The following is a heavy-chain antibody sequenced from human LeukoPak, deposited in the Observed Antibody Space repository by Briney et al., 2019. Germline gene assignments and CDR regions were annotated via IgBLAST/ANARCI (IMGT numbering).Heavy chain of an antibody. CDR2: INSDGSST. D-gene: IGHD2-2*01. CDR1: GFTFSSYW. Sequence: GGSLRLSCAASGFTFSSYWMHWVRQAPGKGLVWVSRINSDGSSTSYADSVKGRFTISRDNAKNSLYLQMNSLRAEDTAVYYCARDRGIVVVPAAPDYWGQGTLVTVSS. J-gene: IGHJ4*02. V-gene: IGHV3-74*01. CDR3: ARDRGIVVVPAAPDY.